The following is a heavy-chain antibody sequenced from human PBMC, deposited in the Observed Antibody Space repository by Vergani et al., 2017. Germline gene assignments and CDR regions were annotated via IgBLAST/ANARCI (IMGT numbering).Heavy chain of an antibody. CDR3: ARSPTVTTWGDAFDI. V-gene: IGHV4-59*01. CDR1: GGSISSYY. Sequence: QVQLQESGPGLVKPSETLSLTCTVSGGSISSYYWSWIRQPPGKGLEWIGYLYYSGSTNYNPSLKSRVTISVDTSKNHFSMKLTSVTAADTAVYYCARSPTVTTWGDAFDIWGQGTMVTVSS. J-gene: IGHJ3*02. D-gene: IGHD4-17*01. CDR2: LYYSGST.